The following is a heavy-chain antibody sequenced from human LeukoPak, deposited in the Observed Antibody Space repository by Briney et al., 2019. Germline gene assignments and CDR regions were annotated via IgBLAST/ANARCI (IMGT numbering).Heavy chain of an antibody. CDR1: GGTFSSYA. CDR2: IIPIFGTA. J-gene: IGHJ6*03. D-gene: IGHD5-12*01. V-gene: IGHV1-69*13. CDR3: ARMYSGWPGNYYYYMDV. Sequence: ASVKVSCKASGGTFSSYAISWVRQAPGQGLEWMGGIIPIFGTANYAQKFQGRVTITADESTSTAYMELSSLRSEDTAVYYCARMYSGWPGNYYYYMDVWGKGTTVTISS.